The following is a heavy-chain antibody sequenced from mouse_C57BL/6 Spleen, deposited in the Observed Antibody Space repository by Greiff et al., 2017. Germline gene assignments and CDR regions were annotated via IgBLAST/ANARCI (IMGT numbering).Heavy chain of an antibody. V-gene: IGHV2-6-1*01. J-gene: IGHJ4*01. CDR1: GFSLTSYG. CDR2: IWSDGST. Sequence: VKLQESGPGLVAPSQSLSITCTVSGFSLTSYGVHWVRQPPGKGLEWLVVIWSDGSTTYNSALKSRLSISKDNSKSQVFLKMNSLQTDDTAMYYCARHGYDYDRGAMDYWGQGTSVTVSS. D-gene: IGHD2-4*01. CDR3: ARHGYDYDRGAMDY.